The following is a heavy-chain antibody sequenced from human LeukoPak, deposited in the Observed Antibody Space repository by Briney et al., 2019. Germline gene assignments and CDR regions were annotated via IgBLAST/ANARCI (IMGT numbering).Heavy chain of an antibody. Sequence: GGSLRLSCAASGFTFSSYSMNWVRQAPGKGLEWVSSISSSSSYIYYADSVKGRFTISRDNAKNSLYLQMNSLRAEDTAVYYCARDQGSYYYDSSGYLDYWGQGTLVTVSS. D-gene: IGHD3-22*01. V-gene: IGHV3-21*01. CDR1: GFTFSSYS. CDR3: ARDQGSYYYDSSGYLDY. J-gene: IGHJ4*02. CDR2: ISSSSSYI.